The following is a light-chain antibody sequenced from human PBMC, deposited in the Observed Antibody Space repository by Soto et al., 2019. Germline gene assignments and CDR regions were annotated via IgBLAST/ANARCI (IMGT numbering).Light chain of an antibody. CDR3: QQYNSYSRT. Sequence: DIPMTQSPSTLSASVGDRVTMTCRASQSIVTWLAWYQHKPGKAPKLLIYKASTLQSGVPSRFSGSGSGTEFTLTISSLLPDDFATYYCQQYNSYSRTFGQGTKVEIK. CDR2: KAS. CDR1: QSIVTW. J-gene: IGKJ1*01. V-gene: IGKV1-5*03.